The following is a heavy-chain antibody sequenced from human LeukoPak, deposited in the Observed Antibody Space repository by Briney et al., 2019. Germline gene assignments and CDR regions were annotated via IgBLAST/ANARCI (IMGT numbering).Heavy chain of an antibody. CDR2: ISGSGGST. CDR1: GFTFSSYA. Sequence: GGSLRLSCAASGFTFSSYAVHWVRQAPGKGLEWVSAISGSGGSTYYADSVKGRFTISRDNSKNTLYLQMNSLRAEDTAVYYCAKDLRDGNSDNWFDPWGQGTLVTVSS. D-gene: IGHD4-23*01. CDR3: AKDLRDGNSDNWFDP. J-gene: IGHJ5*02. V-gene: IGHV3-23*01.